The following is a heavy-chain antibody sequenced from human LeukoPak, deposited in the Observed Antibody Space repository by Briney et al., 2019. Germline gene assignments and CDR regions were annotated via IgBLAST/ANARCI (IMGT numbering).Heavy chain of an antibody. CDR2: IYSGGST. V-gene: IGHV3-53*01. CDR1: GFTVSSNY. Sequence: GGSLRLSCAASGFTVSSNYMSWVRQAPGKGLEWVSVIYSGGSTYYADFVKGRFTISRDNSKNTLYLQMNSLRAEDTAVYYCARDRDSYGFDYWGQGTLVTVSS. J-gene: IGHJ4*02. D-gene: IGHD5-18*01. CDR3: ARDRDSYGFDY.